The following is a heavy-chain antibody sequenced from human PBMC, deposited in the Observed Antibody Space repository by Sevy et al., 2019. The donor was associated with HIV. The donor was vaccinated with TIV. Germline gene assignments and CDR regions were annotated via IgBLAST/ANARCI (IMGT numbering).Heavy chain of an antibody. CDR2: ISTLNVNT. Sequence: ASVKVSRKASGYTFTSYGISWVRQAPGQGLEWLGWISTLNVNTNNAQKFQGRVTMTTDTSTGTASMELRSLRSDDTAVYYCARDDCSSLSCHGSLLYWGQGTLVTVSS. CDR1: GYTFTSYG. J-gene: IGHJ4*02. D-gene: IGHD2-2*01. V-gene: IGHV1-18*01. CDR3: ARDDCSSLSCHGSLLY.